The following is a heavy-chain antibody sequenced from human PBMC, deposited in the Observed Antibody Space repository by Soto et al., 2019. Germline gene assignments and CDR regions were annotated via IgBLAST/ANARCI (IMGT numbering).Heavy chain of an antibody. CDR2: INAGNGNT. V-gene: IGHV1-3*05. CDR1: GYTFTSYA. CDR3: ARGITLPTPLDY. J-gene: IGHJ4*02. D-gene: IGHD1-20*01. Sequence: QVQLVQPGAEEKKPGASVKVSCKASGYTFTSYAMHWVRQAPGQRLEWMGWINAGNGNTKYSQKFQGRVTITRDTSASTAYMELSNLRSEDTAVYYCARGITLPTPLDYWGQGTLVTVSS.